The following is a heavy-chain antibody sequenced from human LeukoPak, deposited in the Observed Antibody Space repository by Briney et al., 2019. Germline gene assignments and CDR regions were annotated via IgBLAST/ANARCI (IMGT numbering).Heavy chain of an antibody. CDR1: GGSISSYF. Sequence: SETLSLTCTVSGGSISSYFWSWIRQPPGKGLEWIGEINHSGSTNYNPSLKSRVTISVDTSKNQFSLKLSSVTAADTAVYYCARVPTTYSSYDYWGQGTLVTVSS. CDR3: ARVPTTYSSYDY. CDR2: INHSGST. V-gene: IGHV4-34*01. D-gene: IGHD6-6*01. J-gene: IGHJ4*02.